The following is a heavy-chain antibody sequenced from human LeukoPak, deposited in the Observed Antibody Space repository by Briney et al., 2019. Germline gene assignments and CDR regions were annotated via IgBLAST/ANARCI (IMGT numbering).Heavy chain of an antibody. V-gene: IGHV3-66*01. J-gene: IGHJ4*02. CDR2: IYSGGDT. D-gene: IGHD3-22*01. CDR3: AKSAYGDSSGYYDY. Sequence: GGSLRLSCAVSGFTVSSNHMSWVRQAPGKGLEWVSVIYSGGDTNYADSVKGRFTISRDNSKNTLNLQMNSLRAEDTAVCYCAKSAYGDSSGYYDYWGQGTLVTVSS. CDR1: GFTVSSNH.